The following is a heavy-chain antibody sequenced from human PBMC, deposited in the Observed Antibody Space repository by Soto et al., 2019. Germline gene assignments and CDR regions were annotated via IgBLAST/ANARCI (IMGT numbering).Heavy chain of an antibody. D-gene: IGHD4-17*01. J-gene: IGHJ4*02. CDR2: ISYDGSNK. CDR3: ARETAGDYEGYYFDY. CDR1: GFTFSSYA. V-gene: IGHV3-30-3*01. Sequence: QVQLVESGGGVVQPGRSLRLSCAASGFTFSSYAMHWVRQAPGKGLEWVAVISYDGSNKYYADSVKGRFTISRDNSKNKLYLQMNSLRAEDTAVYYCARETAGDYEGYYFDYWGQGTLVTVSS.